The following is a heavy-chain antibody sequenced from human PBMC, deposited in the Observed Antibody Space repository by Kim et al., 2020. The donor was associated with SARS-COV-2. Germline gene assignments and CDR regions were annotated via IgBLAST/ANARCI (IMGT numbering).Heavy chain of an antibody. J-gene: IGHJ4*02. CDR3: AKTTDRSVYFFAD. CDR2: IGNGGGTT. Sequence: GGSLRLSCAVSGFTFSNYAMSWVRQAPGTGLEWVSIIGNGGGTTYYADSVKGRFTISRDNSKNLLYLQMNSLRAEDTAVYYCAKTTDRSVYFFADWGQGTLVTVSS. D-gene: IGHD3-22*01. CDR1: GFTFSNYA. V-gene: IGHV3-23*01.